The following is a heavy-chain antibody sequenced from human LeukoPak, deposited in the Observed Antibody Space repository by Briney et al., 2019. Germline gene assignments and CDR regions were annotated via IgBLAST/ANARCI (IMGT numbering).Heavy chain of an antibody. CDR3: ARSVGEAGYYYGMDV. D-gene: IGHD3-10*01. CDR2: ISYGGST. Sequence: SETLSLTCTVSGGSISSYYWTWIRQPPGRGLEWVGYISYGGSTNYNPSLKSRVTISVDTSKNHFSLKLSSVTAADTAVYYCARSVGEAGYYYGMDVWGQGTTVTVSS. CDR1: GGSISSYY. V-gene: IGHV4-59*12. J-gene: IGHJ6*02.